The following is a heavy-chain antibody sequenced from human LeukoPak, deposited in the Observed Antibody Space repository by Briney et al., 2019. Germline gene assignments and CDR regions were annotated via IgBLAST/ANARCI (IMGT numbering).Heavy chain of an antibody. CDR1: GGSFSGYY. J-gene: IGHJ6*03. CDR2: INHSGST. CDR3: ARGTGAIVVVPAAKDYYMDV. Sequence: SGTLSLTCAVYGGSFSGYYWSWIRQPPGKGLEWIGEINHSGSTNYNPSLKSRVTISVDTSKNQFSLKLSSVTAADTAVYYCARGTGAIVVVPAAKDYYMDVWGKGATVTVSS. V-gene: IGHV4-34*01. D-gene: IGHD2-2*01.